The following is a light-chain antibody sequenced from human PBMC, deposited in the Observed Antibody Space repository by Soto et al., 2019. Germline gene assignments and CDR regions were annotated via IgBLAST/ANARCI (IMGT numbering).Light chain of an antibody. CDR3: QQYGILPRA. CDR1: QTIVSNY. Sequence: IVLTQSPDTLSLSPGARATLSCRASQTIVSNYFAWYQQKSGQAPRLVIHGTSSRATGIPDRCSGSGSGTDFTLTISRLEPEDFAVYYCQQYGILPRAFGQGTKVDIK. V-gene: IGKV3-20*01. CDR2: GTS. J-gene: IGKJ1*01.